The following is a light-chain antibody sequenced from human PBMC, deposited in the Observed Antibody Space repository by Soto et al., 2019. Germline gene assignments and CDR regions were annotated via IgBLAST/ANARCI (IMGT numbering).Light chain of an antibody. V-gene: IGKV1-5*01. CDR1: QTVSRW. Sequence: GDRVTLTCRASQTVSRWLAWSQQKPGKAPKLLIYDASTLESGAPSRFSGSISGTESTLTISSLHPDFFATDDCQHFNTYWTFGQGTKVEIK. CDR2: DAS. CDR3: QHFNTYWT. J-gene: IGKJ1*01.